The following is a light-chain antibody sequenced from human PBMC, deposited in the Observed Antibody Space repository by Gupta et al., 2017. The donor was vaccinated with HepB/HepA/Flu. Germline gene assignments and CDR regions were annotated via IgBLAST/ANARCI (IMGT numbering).Light chain of an antibody. Sequence: QSAPTQPPSASGSPGQSVTISCTGTSSDIGAYNLVSWYPQHPGKAPKLIIYDVFQRPSGVPDRLSGSKSGNTASLTVSGLQAEDEADYYCFAYAGNDNWVFGGGTKVTVL. V-gene: IGLV2-8*01. J-gene: IGLJ1*01. CDR1: SSDIGAYNL. CDR2: DVF. CDR3: FAYAGNDNWV.